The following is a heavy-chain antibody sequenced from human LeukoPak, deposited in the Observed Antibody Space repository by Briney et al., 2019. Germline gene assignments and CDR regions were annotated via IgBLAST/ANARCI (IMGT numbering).Heavy chain of an antibody. Sequence: SETVSLTCSICGGSISSYYWIWIRQPAGKGLEGIGCIYPSGSTNYNPSLKNRVTMSADTSKNQFSLNLSSVAAAGPAVYYCASNAYGRVFNGGGQGTLVTVSS. CDR3: ASNAYGRVFNG. CDR2: IYPSGST. CDR1: GGSISSYY. J-gene: IGHJ4*02. V-gene: IGHV4-4*07. D-gene: IGHD3-10*01.